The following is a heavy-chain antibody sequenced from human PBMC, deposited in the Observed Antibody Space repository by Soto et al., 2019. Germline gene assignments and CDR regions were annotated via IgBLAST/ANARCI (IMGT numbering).Heavy chain of an antibody. CDR2: ISSSGGSL. D-gene: IGHD2-2*01. CDR1: GFTFSTYS. V-gene: IGHV3-21*01. CDR3: ARGRSITTNMDY. Sequence: EVQLVESGGGLVKPGGSLRLSCAASGFTFSTYSMNWVRQAPGKGLEWIASISSSGGSLSHAESVKGRFTISRDNAKNSLYLQMDSLRAEDAAVYYCARGRSITTNMDYWGQGTLVTVSS. J-gene: IGHJ4*02.